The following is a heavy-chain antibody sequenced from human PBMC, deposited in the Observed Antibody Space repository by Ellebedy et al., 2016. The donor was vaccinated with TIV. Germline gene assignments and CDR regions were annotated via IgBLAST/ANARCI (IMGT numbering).Heavy chain of an antibody. CDR2: IIPKYGTT. Sequence: SVKVSCXASGDTFSSYGISWVRQAPGQGLEWMGGIIPKYGTTNYAQKFQGRVTIIADESTSTAYMELSSLRSEDTAVYYCARDTVGATEEVFHYWGQGTLVTVSS. CDR3: ARDTVGATEEVFHY. J-gene: IGHJ4*02. CDR1: GDTFSSYG. D-gene: IGHD1-26*01. V-gene: IGHV1-69*13.